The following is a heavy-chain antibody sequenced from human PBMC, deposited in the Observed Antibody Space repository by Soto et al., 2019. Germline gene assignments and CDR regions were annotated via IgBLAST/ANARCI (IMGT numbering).Heavy chain of an antibody. CDR3: AKYYYDSNTYFYRWFDP. D-gene: IGHD3-22*01. CDR2: FYNTGST. J-gene: IGHJ5*02. Sequence: SETLSLTCNVSGGSISNYHWSWIRQPPGKGLEWIAYFYNTGSTNYNPSLRSRVTISVDTSKNQFSLKLSSVTAADTAVYYCAKYYYDSNTYFYRWFDPWRQGTLVTVSS. V-gene: IGHV4-59*08. CDR1: GGSISNYH.